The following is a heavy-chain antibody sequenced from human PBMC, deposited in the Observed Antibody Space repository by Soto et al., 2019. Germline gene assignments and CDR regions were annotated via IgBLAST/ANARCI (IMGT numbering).Heavy chain of an antibody. V-gene: IGHV1-18*01. D-gene: IGHD3-22*01. CDR2: ISAYNGNT. CDR1: GYTFHRYA. J-gene: IGHJ4*02. CDR3: ARLYYYDTSGYYYVEDV. Sequence: QVQLVQSGPEVKKPGASVKVSCKASGYTFHRYAFSWVRQAPGQGLEWMGWISAYNGNTNYAQKFQGRVTMTTDTSTSTAYMELRSLRSDDTAVYYCARLYYYDTSGYYYVEDVWGQGTLVTDSS.